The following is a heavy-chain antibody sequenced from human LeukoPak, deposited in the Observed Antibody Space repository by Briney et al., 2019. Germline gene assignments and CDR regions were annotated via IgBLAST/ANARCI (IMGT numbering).Heavy chain of an antibody. D-gene: IGHD5-18*01. CDR3: ARAEQLWPFDY. Sequence: SGPTLVNPTQTLTLTCTFSGFSLSTSGVGVGWIRQPPGKALEWLALIYWNDDKRYSPPLKSRLTITKDTSKNQVVLTMTNMDPVDAATYYCARAEQLWPFDYWGQGTLVTVSS. CDR2: IYWNDDK. CDR1: GFSLSTSGVG. V-gene: IGHV2-5*01. J-gene: IGHJ4*02.